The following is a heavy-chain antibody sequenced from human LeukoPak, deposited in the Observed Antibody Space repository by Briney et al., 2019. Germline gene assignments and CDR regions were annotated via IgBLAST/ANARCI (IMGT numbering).Heavy chain of an antibody. CDR1: GFAFSSYV. D-gene: IGHD3-10*01. CDR3: VRDISGEKSFDY. CDR2: ISHDVSNA. J-gene: IGHJ4*02. Sequence: GRSLRLSCAASGFAFSSYVMHWVRQAPAKGLAWVAVISHDVSNAYYADSVKGRFTISRDNSKNTLYLQMNSLRAEDTAVYYCVRDISGEKSFDYWGQGSLVTVSS. V-gene: IGHV3-30*04.